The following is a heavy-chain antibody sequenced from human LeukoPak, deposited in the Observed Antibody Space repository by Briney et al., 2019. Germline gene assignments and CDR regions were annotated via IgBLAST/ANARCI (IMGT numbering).Heavy chain of an antibody. D-gene: IGHD3-22*01. Sequence: PGGSLRLSCAASGFTFSSYSMNWVRQAPGKGLEWVSYISSSSSTIYYADSVKGRFTISRDNAKNSLYLQMNSLRAEDTAVYYCARGEEKGMIVVVMSSYWGQGTLVTVSS. J-gene: IGHJ4*02. CDR1: GFTFSSYS. CDR3: ARGEEKGMIVVVMSSY. V-gene: IGHV3-48*01. CDR2: ISSSSSTI.